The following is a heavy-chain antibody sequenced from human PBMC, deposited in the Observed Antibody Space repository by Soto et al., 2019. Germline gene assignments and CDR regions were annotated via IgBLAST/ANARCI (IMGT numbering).Heavy chain of an antibody. CDR1: GGAFSSYA. J-gene: IGHJ4*02. Sequence: SAKFYWRECGGAFSSYAISWVRQAQGQGLEWMGGIIPIFGTANYAQKFQGRVTITADESTSTAYMELSSLRSEDTAVYYCARGPYSSGWISTSAYWGQRTPVTVSS. V-gene: IGHV1-69*01. CDR3: ARGPYSSGWISTSAY. D-gene: IGHD6-19*01. CDR2: IIPIFGTA.